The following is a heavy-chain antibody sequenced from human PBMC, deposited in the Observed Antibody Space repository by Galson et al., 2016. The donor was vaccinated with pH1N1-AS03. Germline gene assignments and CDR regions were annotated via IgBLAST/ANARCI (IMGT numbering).Heavy chain of an antibody. CDR2: ISSDGSNK. CDR1: GFSFSTYL. D-gene: IGHD2-8*02. CDR3: ARHPYSTGGGDY. Sequence: SLRLSCAASGFSFSTYLIHWVRQAPGKGLEWVAVISSDGSNKYYADSVKGRFTISRDNSKNTLYLQMNSLGLEDTAVYYCARHPYSTGGGDYWGQGTLVTVSS. J-gene: IGHJ4*02. V-gene: IGHV3-30-3*01.